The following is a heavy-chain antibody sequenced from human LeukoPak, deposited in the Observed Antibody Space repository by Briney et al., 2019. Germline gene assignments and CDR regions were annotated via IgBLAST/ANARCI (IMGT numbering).Heavy chain of an antibody. CDR3: AKALDPYYDYVWGSYRSPSGVYYYGMDV. D-gene: IGHD3-16*02. V-gene: IGHV3-23*01. J-gene: IGHJ6*02. CDR2: ISGSGGST. Sequence: GASLRLSCAASGFTFSSYAMSWVRQAPGKGLEWVSAISGSGGSTYYADSVKGRFTISRDNSKNTLYLQMNSLRAEDTAVYYCAKALDPYYDYVWGSYRSPSGVYYYGMDVWGQGTTVTVSS. CDR1: GFTFSSYA.